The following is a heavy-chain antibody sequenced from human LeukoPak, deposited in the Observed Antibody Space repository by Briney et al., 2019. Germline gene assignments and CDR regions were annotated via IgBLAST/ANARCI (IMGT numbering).Heavy chain of an antibody. Sequence: SETLSLTCTVSGGSISSGGYYWSWIRQPPGKGLEWIGEINHSGSTNYNPSLKSRVTISVDTSKNQFSLKLSSVTAADTAVYYCARDTRYCSGGSCYHIDYWGQGTLVTVSS. CDR2: INHSGST. V-gene: IGHV4-39*07. D-gene: IGHD2-15*01. CDR3: ARDTRYCSGGSCYHIDY. J-gene: IGHJ4*02. CDR1: GGSISSGGYY.